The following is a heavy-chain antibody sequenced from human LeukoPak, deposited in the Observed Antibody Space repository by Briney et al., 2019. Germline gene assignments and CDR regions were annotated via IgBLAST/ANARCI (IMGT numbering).Heavy chain of an antibody. CDR1: GYSFNGYY. J-gene: IGHJ3*02. Sequence: ASVKVSCKASGYSFNGYYMLWVRQAPGPGLEWRGCVNPNSCGTNYAQKFQGRVTMNRDTTISTAYMELSRLRSDDTAVYYCAHQDYGGTLHIWGQGTMVTVSS. CDR3: AHQDYGGTLHI. D-gene: IGHD4-23*01. CDR2: VNPNSCGT. V-gene: IGHV1-2*02.